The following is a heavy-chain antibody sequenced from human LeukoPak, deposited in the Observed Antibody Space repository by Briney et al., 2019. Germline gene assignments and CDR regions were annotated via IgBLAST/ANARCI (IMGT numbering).Heavy chain of an antibody. J-gene: IGHJ4*02. Sequence: ASVKVSCKVSGYTLTELSMHWVRQAPGKGLEWMGGFDPEDGETIYAQKFQGRVTMTEDTSTDTAYMGLSSLRSEDTAVYYCATVPLGYQRFDYWGQGTLVTVSS. CDR2: FDPEDGET. V-gene: IGHV1-24*01. CDR1: GYTLTELS. CDR3: ATVPLGYQRFDY. D-gene: IGHD2-2*01.